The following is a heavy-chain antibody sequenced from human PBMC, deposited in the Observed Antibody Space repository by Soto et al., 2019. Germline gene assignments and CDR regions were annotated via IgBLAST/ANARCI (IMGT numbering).Heavy chain of an antibody. D-gene: IGHD3-9*01. Sequence: PSETLSLTCTVSGGSISSYYWTWIRQPPGKGLEWIGYIYYSGSTNYNPSLKSRVTISVDRSKNQFSLKLMSLSAADTAVYYCGRLEGLATISYYFDYWGQGALVTVSS. V-gene: IGHV4-59*08. CDR3: GRLEGLATISYYFDY. CDR1: GGSISSYY. J-gene: IGHJ4*02. CDR2: IYYSGST.